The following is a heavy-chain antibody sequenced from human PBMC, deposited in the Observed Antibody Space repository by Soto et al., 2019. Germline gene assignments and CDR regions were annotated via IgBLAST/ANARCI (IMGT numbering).Heavy chain of an antibody. Sequence: EVQLVESGGGLVKPGGSLRLSCAASGFTFSSYSMNWVRQAPGKGLEWVSSISSSSSYIYYADSVKGRFTISRDNAKNSLYLQMNSLRAEDTAVYYCANQLGEDYYDFWSGPYGMDVWGQGTTVTVSS. V-gene: IGHV3-21*01. D-gene: IGHD3-3*01. CDR2: ISSSSSYI. CDR1: GFTFSSYS. J-gene: IGHJ6*02. CDR3: ANQLGEDYYDFWSGPYGMDV.